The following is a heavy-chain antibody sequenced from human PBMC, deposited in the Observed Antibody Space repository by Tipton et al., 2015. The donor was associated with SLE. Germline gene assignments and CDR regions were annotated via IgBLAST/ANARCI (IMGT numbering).Heavy chain of an antibody. D-gene: IGHD3-22*01. Sequence: QVQLVQSGAEVKKPGASVKVSCKASGYTFTRYDIDWVRQAPGQGLELMGWMSPNSGKTGYPLKFQGRVTMTRSTSISTAYMELSSLRSEDTAMYYCARHYYDSRGYNLDIWGQGTMVTVSS. CDR3: ARHYYDSRGYNLDI. CDR2: MSPNSGKT. CDR1: GYTFTRYD. J-gene: IGHJ3*02. V-gene: IGHV1-8*01.